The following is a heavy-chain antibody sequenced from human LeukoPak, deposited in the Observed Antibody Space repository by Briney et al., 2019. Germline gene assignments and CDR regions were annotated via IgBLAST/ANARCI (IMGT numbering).Heavy chain of an antibody. Sequence: SETLSLTCAVYGGSFSGYYWSWIRQPPGEGLEWIGEINHSGSTNYNPSLKSRVTISVDTSKNQFSLKLSSVTAADTAVYYCARGSWYPLWGQGTLVTVSS. CDR3: ARGSWYPL. CDR1: GGSFSGYY. J-gene: IGHJ4*02. V-gene: IGHV4-34*01. D-gene: IGHD6-13*01. CDR2: INHSGST.